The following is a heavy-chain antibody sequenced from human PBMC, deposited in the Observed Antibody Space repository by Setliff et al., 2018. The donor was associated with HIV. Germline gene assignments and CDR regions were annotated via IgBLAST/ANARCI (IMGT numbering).Heavy chain of an antibody. V-gene: IGHV3-48*03. D-gene: IGHD4-17*01. CDR1: GFTFSTYE. CDR3: ARLSPPDDYGDLGGVDY. CDR2: ISSSDDSI. J-gene: IGHJ4*02. Sequence: GESLKISCAASGFTFSTYEMNWVRQAPGKGLGWVAYISSSDDSIYYADSVKGRFTIYRDNAQNSLFLQMNGLRAEDTAVYYCARLSPPDDYGDLGGVDYWGQGTLVTVSS.